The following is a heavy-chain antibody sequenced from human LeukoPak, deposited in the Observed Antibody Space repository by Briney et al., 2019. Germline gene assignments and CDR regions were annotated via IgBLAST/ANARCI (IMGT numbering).Heavy chain of an antibody. CDR3: AKEARVAARPGVRTYYYYYMDV. Sequence: GGSLRLSCAASGFTFSSYAMTWVRQAPGKGLEWVSAISGSGGSTYYADSVKGRFTISRDNSKTTLYLQMNSLRAEDTAVYYCAKEARVAARPGVRTYYYYYMDVWGKGTTVTVSS. D-gene: IGHD6-6*01. V-gene: IGHV3-23*01. CDR1: GFTFSSYA. J-gene: IGHJ6*03. CDR2: ISGSGGST.